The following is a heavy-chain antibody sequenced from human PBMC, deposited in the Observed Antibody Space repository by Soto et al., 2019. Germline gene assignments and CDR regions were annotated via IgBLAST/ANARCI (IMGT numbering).Heavy chain of an antibody. CDR3: AREGDSRMGNYYYYGMDV. J-gene: IGHJ6*02. CDR1: GGTFSSYA. Sequence: QVQLVQSGAEVKKPGSSVKVSCKASGGTFSSYAISWVRQAPGQGLEWMGGIIPIFGTANYAQKFQGRVTITADESTSTAYMELSSLRSEATAVYYCAREGDSRMGNYYYYGMDVWGQGTTVTVSS. V-gene: IGHV1-69*01. CDR2: IIPIFGTA. D-gene: IGHD6-13*01.